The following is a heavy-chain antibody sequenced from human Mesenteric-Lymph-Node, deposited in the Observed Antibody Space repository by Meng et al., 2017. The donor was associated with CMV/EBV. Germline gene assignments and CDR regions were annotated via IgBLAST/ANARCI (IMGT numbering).Heavy chain of an antibody. CDR3: ARVGDFWSGYYPEQYFQH. CDR1: GGSFSGYY. J-gene: IGHJ1*01. D-gene: IGHD3-3*01. Sequence: SETLSLTCAVYGGSFSGYYWSWIRQPPGKGLEWIGEINHSGSTNYNPSLKSRVTISVDTSKNQFSLKLSSVTAADTAVYYCARVGDFWSGYYPEQYFQHWGQGTTVTVSS. V-gene: IGHV4-34*01. CDR2: INHSGST.